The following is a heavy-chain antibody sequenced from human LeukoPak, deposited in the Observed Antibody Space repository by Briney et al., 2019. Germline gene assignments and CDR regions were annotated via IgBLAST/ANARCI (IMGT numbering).Heavy chain of an antibody. CDR3: ARHIPVGQWLGYFDY. CDR1: GGSISSSSYY. D-gene: IGHD6-19*01. J-gene: IGHJ4*02. V-gene: IGHV4-39*01. CDR2: VYYTGNT. Sequence: SETLSLTCTVAGGSISSSSYYWGWIRQPPGKGVERIGGVYYTGNTYYNPSLESRVTISGDTSKNQFSLKMSSVTAADTAVYYCARHIPVGQWLGYFDYWGQGTLVTVSS.